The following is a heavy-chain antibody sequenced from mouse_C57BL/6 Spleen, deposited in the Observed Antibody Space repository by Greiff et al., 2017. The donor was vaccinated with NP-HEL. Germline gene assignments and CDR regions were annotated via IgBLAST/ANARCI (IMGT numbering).Heavy chain of an antibody. J-gene: IGHJ2*01. Sequence: EVQLQQSGAELVRPGASVKLSCTASGFNIKDDYMHWVKQRPEQGLEWIGWIDPENGDTEYASKFQGKATITADTSSNTAYLQLSSLTSEDTAVYYWTTGLPHYFDYWGQGTTLTVSS. D-gene: IGHD2-2*01. CDR2: IDPENGDT. V-gene: IGHV14-4*01. CDR1: GFNIKDDY. CDR3: TTGLPHYFDY.